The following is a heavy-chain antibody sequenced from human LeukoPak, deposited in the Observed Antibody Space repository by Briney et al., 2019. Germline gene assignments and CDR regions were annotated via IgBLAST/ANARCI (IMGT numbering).Heavy chain of an antibody. V-gene: IGHV3-21*01. CDR1: GFTFSSCG. CDR2: IGPTGTDR. Sequence: GGSLRLSCAASGFTFSSCGFNWVRQAPGKGLEWVSSIGPTGTDRYYADSVRGRFTISRDNAKNLMYLQMDSLRDEDTAVYYCATETIGRHYDYWGQGTLLTVSS. CDR3: ATETIGRHYDY. D-gene: IGHD1-14*01. J-gene: IGHJ4*02.